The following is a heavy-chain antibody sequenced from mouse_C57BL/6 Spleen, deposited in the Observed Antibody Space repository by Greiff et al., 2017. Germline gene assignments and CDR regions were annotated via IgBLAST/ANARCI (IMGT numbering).Heavy chain of an antibody. CDR1: GFTFSSYG. V-gene: IGHV5-6*01. Sequence: EVKVVESGGDLVKPGGSLKLSCAASGFTFSSYGMSWVRQTPDKRLEWVATISSGGSYTYYPDSVKGRFTISRDNAKNTLYLQMSSLKSEDTAMYYCARPSYYSSYYLDYWGQGTTLTVSS. J-gene: IGHJ2*01. CDR3: ARPSYYSSYYLDY. CDR2: ISSGGSYT. D-gene: IGHD2-12*01.